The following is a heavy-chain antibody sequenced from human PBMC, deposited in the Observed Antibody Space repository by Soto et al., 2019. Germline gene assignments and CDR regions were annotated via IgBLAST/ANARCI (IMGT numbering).Heavy chain of an antibody. J-gene: IGHJ6*04. D-gene: IGHD6-6*01. CDR3: ARTRSFTLGFYYDGMDV. Sequence: PGESLEISCQGSGYSFASYWIGCVRQMPGKDLEWMGIIYPGDSDTRYSPSFQGQVTISADKSLRTAYLQWTSLKASETALYYCARTRSFTLGFYYDGMDVWGEGTTVTVSS. V-gene: IGHV5-51*01. CDR1: GYSFASYW. CDR2: IYPGDSDT.